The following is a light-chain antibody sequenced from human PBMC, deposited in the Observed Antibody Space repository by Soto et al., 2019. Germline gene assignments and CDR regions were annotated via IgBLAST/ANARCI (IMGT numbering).Light chain of an antibody. V-gene: IGKV3-15*01. CDR1: QSVSSN. CDR2: GAS. J-gene: IGKJ3*01. CDR3: QQYNNWPCT. Sequence: EIVMTQSPTTLSVSPGERATLSCRASQSVSSNLAWYQQKPGQAPRLLIYGASTRATGIPARFSGSGSGTAFTLTIRSLQSEDFAVYYCQQYNNWPCTFGPGTKVDIK.